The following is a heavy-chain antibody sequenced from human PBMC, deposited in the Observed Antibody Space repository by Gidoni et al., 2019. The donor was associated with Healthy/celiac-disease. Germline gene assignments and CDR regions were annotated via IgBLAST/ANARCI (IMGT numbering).Heavy chain of an antibody. CDR1: GFTFSSYA. D-gene: IGHD5-18*01. J-gene: IGHJ2*01. V-gene: IGHV3-23*01. CDR3: AARGYSYGYVGYFDL. CDR2: ISGSGGST. Sequence: EVQLLESGGGLVQHGGSLRRSCAASGFTFSSYAMSWVRQAPGKGLEWVSAISGSGGSTYYADSVKGRFTISRDNSKNTLYLQMNSLRAEDTAVYYCAARGYSYGYVGYFDLWGRGTLVTVSS.